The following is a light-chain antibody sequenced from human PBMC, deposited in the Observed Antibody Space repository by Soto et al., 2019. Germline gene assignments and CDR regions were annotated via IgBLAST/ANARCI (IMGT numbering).Light chain of an antibody. Sequence: EIVLRQSPATLSLSPGERATLSCRASQTFSSNLAWYQQKPGQAPGLLIYEASFRATGTPGRFSGSGSGTDFNLIINSLEPDDFAVYFCHQRSDLPHTFGQGTRLDIK. CDR1: QTFSSN. CDR3: HQRSDLPHT. J-gene: IGKJ2*01. V-gene: IGKV3-11*01. CDR2: EAS.